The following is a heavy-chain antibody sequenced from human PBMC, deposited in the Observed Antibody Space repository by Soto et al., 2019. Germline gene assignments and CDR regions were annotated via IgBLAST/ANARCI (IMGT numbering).Heavy chain of an antibody. D-gene: IGHD1-26*01. CDR1: GFSLTTSGEG. J-gene: IGHJ5*02. V-gene: IGHV2-5*02. CDR3: AHRGDGPNWFDP. Sequence: QITLKESGPTLLKPTQTLTLTCTFSGFSLTTSGEGVGWIRQPPGKALEWLALIFWDDDKRYSPSLRSRRTITKDTSNNQVVLTMTNVDPVDTATYYCAHRGDGPNWFDPWGQGTLVTVSS. CDR2: IFWDDDK.